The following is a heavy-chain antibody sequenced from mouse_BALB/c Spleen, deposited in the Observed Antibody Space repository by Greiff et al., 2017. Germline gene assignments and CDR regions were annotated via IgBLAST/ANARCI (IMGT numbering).Heavy chain of an antibody. CDR3: ARHGGNFPYYAMDY. D-gene: IGHD2-1*01. V-gene: IGHV5-12-2*01. CDR2: ISNGGGST. CDR1: GFTFSSYT. J-gene: IGHJ4*01. Sequence: DVKLVESGGGLVQPGGSLKLSCAASGFTFSSYTMSWVRQTPEKRLEWVAYISNGGGSTYYPDTVKGRFTISRDNAKNTLYLQMSSLKSEDTAMYYCARHGGNFPYYAMDYWGQGTSVTVSS.